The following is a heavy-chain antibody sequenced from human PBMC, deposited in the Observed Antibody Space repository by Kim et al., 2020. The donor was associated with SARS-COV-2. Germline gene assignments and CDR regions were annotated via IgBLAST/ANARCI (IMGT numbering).Heavy chain of an antibody. J-gene: IGHJ3*02. Sequence: QGRVTITADESTSTAYMELSSLRSEDTAVYYCARVRCSSTSCYVVDAFDTWGQGTMVTVSS. CDR3: ARVRCSSTSCYVVDAFDT. V-gene: IGHV1-69*01. D-gene: IGHD2-2*01.